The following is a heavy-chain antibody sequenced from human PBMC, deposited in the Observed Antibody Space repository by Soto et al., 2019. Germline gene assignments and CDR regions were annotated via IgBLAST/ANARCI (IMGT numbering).Heavy chain of an antibody. J-gene: IGHJ4*01. V-gene: IGHV3-53*01. CDR3: ARARGGCGITYNYYFDY. CDR1: GFTVSNNY. D-gene: IGHD1-20*01. Sequence: PGGSLRLSCAASGFTVSNNYMTWVRQAPGKGLEWVSVLYIGGSTYYADSVKGRFTISRDNSKNTLYLQMHSLSAEDSAMYYCARARGGCGITYNYYFDYWGHGTQVTVSS. CDR2: LYIGGST.